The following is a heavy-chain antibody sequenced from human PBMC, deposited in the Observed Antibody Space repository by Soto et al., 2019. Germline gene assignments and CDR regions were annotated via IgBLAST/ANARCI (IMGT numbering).Heavy chain of an antibody. J-gene: IGHJ5*02. V-gene: IGHV1-2*02. Sequence: ASVKVSCKASGYTFTGYYMHWVRQAPGQGLEWMGWINPNSGGTNYAQKCQGRVTMTRDTSISTAYMELSRLRSDDTAVYYCARDRSRSDGFPHIDQWGQGILVTVSS. CDR2: INPNSGGT. CDR3: ARDRSRSDGFPHIDQ. CDR1: GYTFTGYY. D-gene: IGHD1-26*01.